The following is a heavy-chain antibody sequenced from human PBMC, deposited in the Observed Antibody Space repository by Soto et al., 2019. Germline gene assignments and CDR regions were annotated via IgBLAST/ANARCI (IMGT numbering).Heavy chain of an antibody. D-gene: IGHD3-22*01. V-gene: IGHV4-31*01. Sequence: QVQLQESGPGLVKPSQTLSLTCTVSGGSISSGGYYWSWIRQHPGKGLEWIGYIYYSGSTYYNPSRKRQVPTSVDTSQNHCALQLSSVTAADTAVCYCCYDGSVYSPSYALDIWGQGTTVTVSS. CDR1: GGSISSGGYY. J-gene: IGHJ3*02. CDR2: IYYSGST. CDR3: CYDGSVYSPSYALDI.